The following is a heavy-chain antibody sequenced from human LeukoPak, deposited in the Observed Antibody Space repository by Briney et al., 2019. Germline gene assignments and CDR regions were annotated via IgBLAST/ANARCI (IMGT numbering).Heavy chain of an antibody. D-gene: IGHD5-24*01. Sequence: GGSLRLSCAASGFTVSNNYMSWVRQAPGKGLEWVSVIYSGGSTYYADSVKGRFTISRDNSKNTLYLQMHSLRTEDTAVYYCAALARPSSRDGYSDYWGQGTLVTVSS. CDR1: GFTVSNNY. CDR3: AALARPSSRDGYSDY. J-gene: IGHJ4*02. CDR2: IYSGGST. V-gene: IGHV3-66*02.